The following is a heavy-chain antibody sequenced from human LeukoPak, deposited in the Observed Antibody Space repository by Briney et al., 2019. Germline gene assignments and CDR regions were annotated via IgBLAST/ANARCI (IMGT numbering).Heavy chain of an antibody. J-gene: IGHJ5*02. CDR2: IYYDGST. CDR3: ARDAGYDSYNRFDP. CDR1: GGSISSSRYY. Sequence: SETLSLTCTVSGGSISSSRYYWGWIRPPPGQGLEWIGSIYYDGSTYQNPNPSLTSLFTISVDTSRNQFSLKLSSVTAADTAVYFCARDAGYDSYNRFDPWGQGILITVSS. D-gene: IGHD5-12*01. V-gene: IGHV4-39*01.